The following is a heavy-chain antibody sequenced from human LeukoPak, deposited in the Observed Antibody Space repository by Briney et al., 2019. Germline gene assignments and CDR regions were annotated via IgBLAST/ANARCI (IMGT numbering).Heavy chain of an antibody. CDR2: INPSGGST. V-gene: IGHV1-46*01. D-gene: IGHD1-7*01. CDR1: GYTFTSYY. J-gene: IGHJ5*02. CDR3: ARSNNWNYEENWFDP. Sequence: AXXKVSCKASGYTFTSYYMHWVRQAPGQGLEWMGIINPSGGSTSYAQKFQGRVTMTRDTSTSTVYMELSSLRSEDTAVYYCARSNNWNYEENWFDPWGQGTLVTVSS.